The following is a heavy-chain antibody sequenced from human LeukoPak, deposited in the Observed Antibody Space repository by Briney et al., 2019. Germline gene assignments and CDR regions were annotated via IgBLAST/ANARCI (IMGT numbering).Heavy chain of an antibody. D-gene: IGHD3-10*01. J-gene: IGHJ6*02. CDR1: GGSISSGDYY. Sequence: SETLSLTCTVSGGSISSGDYYWSWIRQPPGKGLEWIGFIYYSGNTYYNPSLKSRVTISVDTSKNQFSLRLSSVIAADTAAYYCARDKMFFSNYYYGMDVWGQGTTVTVSS. CDR2: IYYSGNT. CDR3: ARDKMFFSNYYYGMDV. V-gene: IGHV4-30-4*01.